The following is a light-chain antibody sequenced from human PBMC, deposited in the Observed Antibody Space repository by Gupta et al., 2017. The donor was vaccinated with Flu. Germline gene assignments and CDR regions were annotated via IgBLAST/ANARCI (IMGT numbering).Light chain of an antibody. CDR1: SSNIGSDFD. V-gene: IGLV1-40*01. CDR3: QSYDSSLGGSV. J-gene: IGLJ2*01. CDR2: DNN. Sequence: QSVLTQPPSVSGAAGQRVTLTCTGSSSNIGSDFDVHWYQQFPGTAPKLLIYDNNKRPSGVPDRFSGSKSGTSASLAIIGLQAGDEADYYCQSYDSSLGGSVFGGGTKLTVL.